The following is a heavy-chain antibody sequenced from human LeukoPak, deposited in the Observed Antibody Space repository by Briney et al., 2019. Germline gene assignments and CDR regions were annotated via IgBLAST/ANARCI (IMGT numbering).Heavy chain of an antibody. D-gene: IGHD2-2*01. V-gene: IGHV4-30-4*08. Sequence: TSETLSLTCTVSGGSTSSGDYYWSWIRQPPGKGLEWIGYIYYSGSTYYNPSLKSRVTISVDTSKNQFSLKLSSVTAADTAVYYCARAPYCSSTSCYWEFDYWGQGTLVTVSS. J-gene: IGHJ4*02. CDR2: IYYSGST. CDR3: ARAPYCSSTSCYWEFDY. CDR1: GGSTSSGDYY.